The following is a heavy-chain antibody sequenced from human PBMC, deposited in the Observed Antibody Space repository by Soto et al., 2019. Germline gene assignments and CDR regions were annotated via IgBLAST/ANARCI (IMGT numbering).Heavy chain of an antibody. CDR1: VGSISSGGYS. CDR2: IYSSGGS. Sequence: QLRLQESGSGLMKPSQTLSLTCAVAVGSISSGGYSWSWIRQSTGNGLEWIGNIYSSGGSYYTPSLRGRVTMSLDTSTNQFSLTLTSVTAADTAVYYCARADIVTVPTIGGGFDPWGRGALVIVSS. D-gene: IGHD5-12*01. CDR3: ARADIVTVPTIGGGFDP. V-gene: IGHV4-30-2*06. J-gene: IGHJ5*02.